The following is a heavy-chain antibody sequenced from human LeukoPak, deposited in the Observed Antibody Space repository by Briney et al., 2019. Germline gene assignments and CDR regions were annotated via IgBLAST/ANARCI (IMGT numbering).Heavy chain of an antibody. CDR3: ASKPKYTVNPVGV. J-gene: IGHJ6*04. Sequence: GGSLRLSCAASGFTFSSYGMHWVRQAPGKGLEWVAFIRYDGSNKYYADSVKGRFTISRDNSKNTLYLQMNSLRAEDTAVYYCASKPKYTVNPVGVWGKGTTVTVSS. CDR2: IRYDGSNK. V-gene: IGHV3-30*02. D-gene: IGHD4-11*01. CDR1: GFTFSSYG.